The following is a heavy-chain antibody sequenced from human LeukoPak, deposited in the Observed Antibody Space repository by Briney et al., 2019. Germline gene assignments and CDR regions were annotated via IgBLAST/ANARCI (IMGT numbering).Heavy chain of an antibody. CDR1: GFTFSSYG. CDR2: ISYDGSNK. Sequence: PGRFLRLSCAASGFTFSSYGMHWVRQAPGKGLEWVAVISYDGSNKYYADSVKGRFTISRDNSKNTLYLQMNSLRAEDTAEYYCAKERGGLQYGDYYYYYYYGMDVWGQGTTVTVSS. CDR3: AKERGGLQYGDYYYYYYYGMDV. J-gene: IGHJ6*02. D-gene: IGHD4-17*01. V-gene: IGHV3-30*18.